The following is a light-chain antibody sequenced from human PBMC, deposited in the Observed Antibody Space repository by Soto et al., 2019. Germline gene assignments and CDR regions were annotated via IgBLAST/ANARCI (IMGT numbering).Light chain of an antibody. Sequence: DIQMTQSPSTLSASVGDRVTITCRASQSISSGLAWYQQKPGKAPKLLIYKASSLESGVPSRFSGSGSGTEFTLTISSLQPDDFATYYCQQYNSYSRWTFGQGTKVELK. V-gene: IGKV1-5*03. J-gene: IGKJ1*01. CDR1: QSISSG. CDR3: QQYNSYSRWT. CDR2: KAS.